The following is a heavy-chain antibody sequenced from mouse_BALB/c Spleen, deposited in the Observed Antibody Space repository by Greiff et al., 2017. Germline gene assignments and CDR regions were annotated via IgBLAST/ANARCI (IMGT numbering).Heavy chain of an antibody. CDR2: IRNKANGYTT. V-gene: IGHV7-3*02. J-gene: IGHJ4*01. CDR1: GFTFTDYY. CDR3: ARDPLYGNYEAMDY. Sequence: EVQLVESGGGLVQPGGSLRLSCATSGFTFTDYYMSWVRQPPGKALEWLGFIRNKANGYTTEYSASVKGRFTISRDNSQSILYLQMNTLRAEDSATYYCARDPLYGNYEAMDYWGQGTSVTVSS. D-gene: IGHD2-1*01.